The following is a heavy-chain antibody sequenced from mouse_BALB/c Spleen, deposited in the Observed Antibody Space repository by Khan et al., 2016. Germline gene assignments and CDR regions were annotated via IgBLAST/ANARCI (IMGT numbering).Heavy chain of an antibody. CDR3: ARYAGSTYVRGMDY. Sequence: EVQLQESGPSLVKLSQTLSLTCSVTGDSITSGYWNRFRKFPGNKLEYMGYISHSGSTYYNPSLKSRISITRDTSKNQYYLQLNYATTEDTATYYCARYAGSTYVRGMDYWGQGTSVTVSS. CDR1: GDSITSGY. D-gene: IGHD1-1*01. V-gene: IGHV3-8*02. J-gene: IGHJ4*01. CDR2: ISHSGST.